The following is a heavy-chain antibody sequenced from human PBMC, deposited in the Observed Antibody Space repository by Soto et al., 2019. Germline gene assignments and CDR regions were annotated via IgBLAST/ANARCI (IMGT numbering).Heavy chain of an antibody. D-gene: IGHD4-4*01. Sequence: ESGGGLVKPGGSLRLSCAASGFTFSSYSMNWVRQAPGKGLEWVSSISSSSSYIYYADSVKGRFTISRDNAKNSLYLQMNSLRAEDTAVYYCARETVTTPYGMDVWGQGTTVTVSS. V-gene: IGHV3-21*01. J-gene: IGHJ6*02. CDR1: GFTFSSYS. CDR2: ISSSSSYI. CDR3: ARETVTTPYGMDV.